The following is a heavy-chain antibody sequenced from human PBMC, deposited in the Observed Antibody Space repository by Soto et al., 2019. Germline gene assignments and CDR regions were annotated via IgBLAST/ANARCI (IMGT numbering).Heavy chain of an antibody. Sequence: PGMSVRLSFAAYRVCFNSDAMSWVRQAPGKRLEWVSAISGSGGSTYYADSVKGRFTISRDNSKNTLYLQMNSLRAEDTAVYYCAKVLLHSDFWRGLPWYYHGM. CDR1: RVCFNSDA. J-gene: IGHJ6*01. CDR2: ISGSGGST. D-gene: IGHD3-3*01. V-gene: IGHV3-23*01. CDR3: AKVLLHSDFWRGLPWYYHGM.